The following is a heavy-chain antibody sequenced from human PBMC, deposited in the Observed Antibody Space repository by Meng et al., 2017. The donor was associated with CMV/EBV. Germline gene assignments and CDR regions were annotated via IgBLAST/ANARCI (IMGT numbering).Heavy chain of an antibody. CDR2: IKQDGSEK. CDR1: GFTFSSYW. Sequence: GGSLRLSCAASGFTFSSYWMSWVCQAPGKGLEWVANIKQDGSEKYYVDSVKGRFTISRDNAKNSLYLQMNSLRAEDTAVYYCARDSGRGYCSGGSCYNPDWGQGTTVTVSS. V-gene: IGHV3-7*01. J-gene: IGHJ6*02. CDR3: ARDSGRGYCSGGSCYNPD. D-gene: IGHD2-15*01.